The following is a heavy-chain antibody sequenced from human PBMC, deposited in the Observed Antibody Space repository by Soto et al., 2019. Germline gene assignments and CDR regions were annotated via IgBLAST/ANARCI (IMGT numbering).Heavy chain of an antibody. J-gene: IGHJ4*02. V-gene: IGHV3-7*04. Sequence: GGSLRLSCVASGFTFSNYWMNWVLQAPGKGLEWVASIKQDGTEKYYVDSVKGRFIISRDNLENSLFLQMNSLRAEDTALYYCARDPPGGGPNFDYWGQGTLVTVSS. CDR3: ARDPPGGGPNFDY. CDR1: GFTFSNYW. CDR2: IKQDGTEK. D-gene: IGHD3-16*01.